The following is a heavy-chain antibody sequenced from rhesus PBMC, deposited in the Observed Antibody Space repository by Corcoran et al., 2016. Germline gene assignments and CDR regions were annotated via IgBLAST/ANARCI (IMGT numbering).Heavy chain of an antibody. CDR1: GYSISGYY. Sequence: QVQLQESGPGLVKPSETLSLTCAVSGYSISGYYWSWNRQAPGKGLEWIGYITYSGSTSYNPSLKSRVTISRDTSKNQFSLKLSSVTAADTAVYYCARNSGSWIFDYWGQRVLVTVSS. CDR3: ARNSGSWIFDY. J-gene: IGHJ4*01. V-gene: IGHV4-122*02. D-gene: IGHD6-25*01. CDR2: ITYSGST.